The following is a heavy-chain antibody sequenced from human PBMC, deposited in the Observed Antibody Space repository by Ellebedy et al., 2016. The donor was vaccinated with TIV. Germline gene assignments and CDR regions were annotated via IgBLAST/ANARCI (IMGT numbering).Heavy chain of an antibody. CDR1: GYTFTGYY. CDR3: ARHGGYYDSSGPYAFDM. Sequence: AASVKVSCKASGYTFTGYYVHWVRQAPGQGLEWMGWINPNDGGTNYAQKFQGRVTMTRDTSISTAYMELSRVNSDDTAFYYCARHGGYYDSSGPYAFDMWGQGTMVTVSS. J-gene: IGHJ3*02. CDR2: INPNDGGT. V-gene: IGHV1-2*02. D-gene: IGHD3-22*01.